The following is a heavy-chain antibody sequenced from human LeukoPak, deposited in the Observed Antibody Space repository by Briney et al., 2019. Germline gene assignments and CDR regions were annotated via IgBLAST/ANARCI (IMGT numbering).Heavy chain of an antibody. CDR3: ARDRLQLQS. J-gene: IGHJ5*02. V-gene: IGHV4-34*01. Sequence: KPSETLSLTCAVYSGSFSGYYWNWIRQPPGKGLEWIGEINHSGSTNYNPSLKSRVTISVDTSKNQFSLKLSSVTAADTAVYYCARDRLQLQSWGQGTLVTVSS. CDR1: SGSFSGYY. CDR2: INHSGST. D-gene: IGHD1-1*01.